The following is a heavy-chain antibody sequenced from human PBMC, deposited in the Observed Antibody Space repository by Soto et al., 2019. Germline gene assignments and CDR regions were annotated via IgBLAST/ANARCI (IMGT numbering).Heavy chain of an antibody. CDR3: AKSVYNWNDGFFDY. CDR2: ISGSGGST. D-gene: IGHD1-1*01. CDR1: GFTFSTYA. Sequence: GGSLRLSCAASGFTFSTYAMSWVRQAPGKGLEWVSAISGSGGSTYYADSVKGRFTISRDNSKNTLYLQMNSLRAEDTAVYYCAKSVYNWNDGFFDYWGQGTLVTVSS. V-gene: IGHV3-23*01. J-gene: IGHJ4*02.